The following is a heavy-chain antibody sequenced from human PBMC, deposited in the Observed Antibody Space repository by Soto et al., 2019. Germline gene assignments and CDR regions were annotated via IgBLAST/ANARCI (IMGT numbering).Heavy chain of an antibody. J-gene: IGHJ5*02. D-gene: IGHD6-13*01. V-gene: IGHV3-33*01. CDR2: IWYDGSNK. Sequence: GGSLRLSCAASGFTFSSYGMHWVRQAPGKGLEWVAVIWYDGSNKYYADSVKGRFTISRDNSKNTLYLQMNSLRAEDTAVYYCTRDASRDSSARGWFDPWGPGTLVTVS. CDR1: GFTFSSYG. CDR3: TRDASRDSSARGWFDP.